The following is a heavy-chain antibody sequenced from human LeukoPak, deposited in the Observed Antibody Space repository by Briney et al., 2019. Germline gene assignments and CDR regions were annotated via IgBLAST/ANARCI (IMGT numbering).Heavy chain of an antibody. CDR2: ISGSGGHT. V-gene: IGHV3-23*01. CDR3: AKGVAARMRDGYNYYYCYMEV. D-gene: IGHD5-24*01. CDR1: GITLSSHA. J-gene: IGHJ6*03. Sequence: GGSLRLSRAASGITLSSHAMSWVRQAPGKGLEWVPLISGSGGHTYYGDSVKGRFTISREISTNRLYLQMNSLTPEDTAVYYCAKGVAARMRDGYNYYYCYMEVWGRGTTVTVSS.